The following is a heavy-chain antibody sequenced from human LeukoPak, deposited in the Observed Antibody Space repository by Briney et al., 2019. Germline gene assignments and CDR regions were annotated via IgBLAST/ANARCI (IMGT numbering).Heavy chain of an antibody. CDR3: ARDPGIAVVASLDDDY. CDR1: GFTFSSYE. Sequence: AGGSLRLSCAASGFTFSSYEMNWVRQAPGKGLEWVSYISSSGSTIYYADSVKGRFTISRDNAKNSLYLQMNSLRAEDTAVYYCARDPGIAVVASLDDDYWGQGTLVTVSS. CDR2: ISSSGSTI. J-gene: IGHJ4*02. D-gene: IGHD6-19*01. V-gene: IGHV3-48*03.